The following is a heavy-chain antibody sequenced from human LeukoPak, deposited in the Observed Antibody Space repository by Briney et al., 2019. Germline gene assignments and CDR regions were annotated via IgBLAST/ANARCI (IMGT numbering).Heavy chain of an antibody. D-gene: IGHD3-10*01. CDR3: ARVGSGSSHDY. J-gene: IGHJ4*02. CDR2: IYYSGST. Sequence: KPSETLSLTCTVPGGSNRSYYWSWIRQPPGKGLEWIGNIYYSGSTNYNPSLKSRVTISIDTSKNQFSLKLSSVTAADTAVYYCARVGSGSSHDYWGQGTLVTVSS. CDR1: GGSNRSYY. V-gene: IGHV4-59*01.